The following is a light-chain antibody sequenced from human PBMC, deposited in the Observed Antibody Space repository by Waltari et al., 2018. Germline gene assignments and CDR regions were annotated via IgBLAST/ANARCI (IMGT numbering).Light chain of an antibody. CDR2: RTS. CDR3: AAWDDSLSGWV. J-gene: IGLJ3*02. CDR1: SSNIGSNY. V-gene: IGLV1-47*01. Sequence: QSVLTQPPSASGTPGQRVTISCSGSSSNIGSNYVYWYQQLPGTAPKLLIYRTSQRPSGVPDRCSGSKAGTSASRAISWLRSEDEADYYCAAWDDSLSGWVFGGGTKLTVL.